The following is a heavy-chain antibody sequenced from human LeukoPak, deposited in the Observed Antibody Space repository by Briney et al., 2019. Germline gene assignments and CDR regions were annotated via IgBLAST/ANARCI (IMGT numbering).Heavy chain of an antibody. V-gene: IGHV3-23*01. J-gene: IGHJ6*02. CDR3: AKDLLGYYGMDV. CDR1: GFTFSSYA. Sequence: PGGSLRLSCAASGFTFSSYAMSWVRQAPGKGLEWVSAISGSGGSTYYADSVKGRFTISRDNSKNTLYLQMNSLRVEDTAVYYCAKDLLGYYGMDVWGLGTTVTVSS. D-gene: IGHD3-10*01. CDR2: ISGSGGST.